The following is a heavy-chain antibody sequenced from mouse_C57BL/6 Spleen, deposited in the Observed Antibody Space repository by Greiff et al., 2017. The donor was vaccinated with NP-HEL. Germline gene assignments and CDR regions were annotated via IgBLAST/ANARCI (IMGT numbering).Heavy chain of an antibody. Sequence: QVQLQQSGAELARPGASVKLSCKASGYTFTSYGISWVKQRTGQGLEWIGEIYPRSGNTYYNEKFKGKATLTADKSSSTAYMELRSLTSEDSAVYFCARYSSGYVGISYAMDYWGQGTSVTVSS. CDR2: IYPRSGNT. D-gene: IGHD3-2*02. CDR3: ARYSSGYVGISYAMDY. V-gene: IGHV1-81*01. CDR1: GYTFTSYG. J-gene: IGHJ4*01.